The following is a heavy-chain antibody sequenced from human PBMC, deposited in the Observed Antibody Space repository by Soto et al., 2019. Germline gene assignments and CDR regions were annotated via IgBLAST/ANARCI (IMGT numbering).Heavy chain of an antibody. CDR1: GYTFTSYA. CDR2: INAANGDT. V-gene: IGHV1-3*01. J-gene: IGHJ4*02. D-gene: IGHD3-10*01. Sequence: ASVKVSCKASGYTFTSYAMHWVRQAPGQRLEWMGWINAANGDTGYSQKFQGRVTLTRDTSASTAYMELSSLRSEDTAVYYCARKDYYGSGIYYFDYWGQGTLVTVSS. CDR3: ARKDYYGSGIYYFDY.